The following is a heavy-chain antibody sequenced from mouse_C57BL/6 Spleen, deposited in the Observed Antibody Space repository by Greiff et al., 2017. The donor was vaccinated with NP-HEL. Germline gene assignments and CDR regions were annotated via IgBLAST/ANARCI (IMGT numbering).Heavy chain of an antibody. Sequence: QVQLQQPGAELVMPGASVKLSCKASGYTFTSYWMHWVKQRPGQGLEWIGEIDPSDSYTNYNQKFKGKSTLTVDKSSSTAYMQLSSLTSEDSAGYCCGSSAGYYGGGFAYWGQGTLVTVSA. CDR2: IDPSDSYT. D-gene: IGHD1-1*01. V-gene: IGHV1-69*01. J-gene: IGHJ3*01. CDR1: GYTFTSYW. CDR3: GSSAGYYGGGFAY.